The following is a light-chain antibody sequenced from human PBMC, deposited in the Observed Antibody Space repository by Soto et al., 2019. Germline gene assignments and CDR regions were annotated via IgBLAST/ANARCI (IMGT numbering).Light chain of an antibody. CDR1: QTVSSAY. V-gene: IGKV3-20*01. J-gene: IGKJ2*01. CDR3: QQYGSSPLYS. Sequence: DIVLTQSPGTLSLSPGERATLSCRTSQTVSSAYLAWYKQKPGQAPRLLIYGASSRATGIPDRFSGSGSGTDFTLPISRLEPEDSAVYYCQQYGSSPLYSFGQGTKLEIK. CDR2: GAS.